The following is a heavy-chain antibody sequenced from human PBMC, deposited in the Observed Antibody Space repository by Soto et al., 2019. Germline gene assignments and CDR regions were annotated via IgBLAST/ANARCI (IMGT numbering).Heavy chain of an antibody. CDR1: GYTFSNYD. J-gene: IGHJ3*02. D-gene: IGHD5-12*01. CDR2: LNPNTDKT. CDR3: ARGIKGLPPSAFDI. Sequence: QVQLVQSGAEVKKPGASVKVSCKASGYTFSNYDINWVRQATGQGLEWMGWLNPNTDKTGSAQKFKGRVTMTRNTSISTAYLELSGLRSDDTAVYYCARGIKGLPPSAFDIWGQGTRVTVSS. V-gene: IGHV1-8*01.